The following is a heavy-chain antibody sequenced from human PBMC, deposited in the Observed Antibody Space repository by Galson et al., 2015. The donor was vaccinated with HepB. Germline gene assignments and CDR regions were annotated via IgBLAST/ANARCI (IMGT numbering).Heavy chain of an antibody. J-gene: IGHJ4*02. CDR2: VTSGGDKK. CDR1: GFTFNSYA. V-gene: IGHV3-23*01. D-gene: IGHD3-10*01. Sequence: SLRLSCAASGFTFNSYAMAWVRQAPGKGLEWVSVVTSGGDKKFFTESVGGRVIFSREKSRNTLYLQTSSLRADDTAVYYCVTTVRGINYWGQGTLLTVSS. CDR3: VTTVRGINY.